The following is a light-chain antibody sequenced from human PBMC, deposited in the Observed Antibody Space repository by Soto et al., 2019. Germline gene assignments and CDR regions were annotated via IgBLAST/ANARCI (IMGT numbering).Light chain of an antibody. CDR1: HSLIVW. CDR3: QQYNSYSPEWT. Sequence: IHMTQSPSTRSSSGGEKVSITXRASHSLIVWWSWHPQKPGXGTKVIXXXAFXVESGVPSRFSGSGSGTEFTLTISSLQPDDLSTYYCQQYNSYSPEWTFGQGTKVDI. CDR2: XAF. J-gene: IGKJ1*01. V-gene: IGKV1-5*03.